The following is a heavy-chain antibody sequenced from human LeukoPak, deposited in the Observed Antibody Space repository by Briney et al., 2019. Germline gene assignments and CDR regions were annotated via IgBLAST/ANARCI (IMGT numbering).Heavy chain of an antibody. CDR1: GGTFSSYA. Sequence: SVKVSCKASGGTFSSYAISWVRQAPGQGLEWTGGIIPIFGTANYAQKFQGRVTITADESTSTAYMELSSLRSEDTAVYYCARAYDSSGYSRGGFDYWGQGTLVTVSS. CDR3: ARAYDSSGYSRGGFDY. J-gene: IGHJ4*02. V-gene: IGHV1-69*13. CDR2: IIPIFGTA. D-gene: IGHD3-22*01.